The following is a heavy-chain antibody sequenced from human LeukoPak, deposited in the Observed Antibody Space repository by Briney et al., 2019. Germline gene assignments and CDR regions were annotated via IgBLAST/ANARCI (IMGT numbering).Heavy chain of an antibody. J-gene: IGHJ4*02. CDR1: GYSISSGYY. CDR2: SYHSGST. D-gene: IGHD3-10*01. CDR3: ARSLSYISGRYYNVDY. V-gene: IGHV4-38-2*01. Sequence: PSETLSLTCAVSGYSISSGYYWGWIRQPPGKGLEWIGSSYHSGSTYYNPSLKSRVTISVDTSKSQFSLKLNSVTAADTAVYYCARSLSYISGRYYNVDYWGQGTLVTVSS.